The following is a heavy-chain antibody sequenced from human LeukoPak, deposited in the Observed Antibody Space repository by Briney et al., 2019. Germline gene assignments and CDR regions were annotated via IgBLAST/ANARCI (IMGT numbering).Heavy chain of an antibody. Sequence: SETLSLTCTVSGDSISSSYWSWIRQPPGKGLEWIAYISDIGSINYNPSLKSRVTISLDTSKNQFSLKLSSVTAADTAVYYCAGHHPRNTVDFWGQGTLVTVSS. J-gene: IGHJ4*02. CDR2: ISDIGSI. CDR1: GDSISSSY. D-gene: IGHD2/OR15-2a*01. CDR3: AGHHPRNTVDF. V-gene: IGHV4-59*08.